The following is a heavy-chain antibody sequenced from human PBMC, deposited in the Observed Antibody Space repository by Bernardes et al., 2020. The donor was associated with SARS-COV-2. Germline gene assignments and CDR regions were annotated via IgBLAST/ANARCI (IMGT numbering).Heavy chain of an antibody. Sequence: GGSLRLSCAASGFTFDDYAMHWVRQAPGKGLEWVSGISWNSGSIGYADSVKGRFTISRDNAKNSLYLQMNSLRAEDTALYYCAKVGYDPQDYYYYGMDVWGQGTTVTVSS. CDR3: AKVGYDPQDYYYYGMDV. J-gene: IGHJ6*02. CDR1: GFTFDDYA. CDR2: ISWNSGSI. D-gene: IGHD2-8*01. V-gene: IGHV3-9*01.